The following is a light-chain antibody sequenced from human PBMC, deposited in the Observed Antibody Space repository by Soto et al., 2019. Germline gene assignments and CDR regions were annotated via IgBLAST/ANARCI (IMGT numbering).Light chain of an antibody. J-gene: IGKJ2*01. CDR1: QRIRRNY. Sequence: EIVLTQSPGTLSLSPGERATLFCRASQRIRRNYLAWHEQKPGQAPRLLIYGASNRATGIPERFSGSGSGTEFTLTISRLEPEDFAVYYCQQYDSAPDTFGQGTKLEIK. CDR3: QQYDSAPDT. V-gene: IGKV3-20*01. CDR2: GAS.